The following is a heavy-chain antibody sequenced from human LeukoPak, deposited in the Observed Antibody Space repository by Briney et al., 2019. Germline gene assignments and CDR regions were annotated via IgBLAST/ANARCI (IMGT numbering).Heavy chain of an antibody. V-gene: IGHV4-39*02. CDR2: IYYSGST. CDR3: AKGGRGPLRGVDY. Sequence: PSETLSLTCSVSDGSMNSNTYYWGWIRQPPGKGLEWIGSIYYSGSTYFNPSLKSRVAISIDTSRNDFSLKLKSVTAADTAVYYCAKGGRGPLRGVDYWGQGTLVTVSS. D-gene: IGHD3-10*01. CDR1: DGSMNSNTYY. J-gene: IGHJ4*02.